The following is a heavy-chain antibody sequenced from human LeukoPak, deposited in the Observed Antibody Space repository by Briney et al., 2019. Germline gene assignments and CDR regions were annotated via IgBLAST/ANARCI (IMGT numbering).Heavy chain of an antibody. D-gene: IGHD1-26*01. CDR3: ASFFYSGSY. Sequence: SETLSLTCTVSGGSISSSSYYWGWIRQPPGKGLEWIGSIYYSGSTYYNPSLKSRVTISVDTSKNQFSLKLSSVTAADTAVYYCASFFYSGSYWGQGTLVTVSS. CDR1: GGSISSSSYY. J-gene: IGHJ4*02. V-gene: IGHV4-39*07. CDR2: IYYSGST.